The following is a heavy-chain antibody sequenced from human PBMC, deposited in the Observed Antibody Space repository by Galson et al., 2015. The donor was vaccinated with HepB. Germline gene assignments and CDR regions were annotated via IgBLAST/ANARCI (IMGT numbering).Heavy chain of an antibody. CDR3: VRGGWWDTIVSHAFDI. CDR2: ITWNSGSI. D-gene: IGHD5/OR15-5a*01. V-gene: IGHV3-9*01. Sequence: SLRLSCAASGFIFDDYAMHWVRQSPGKGLEWVSGITWNSGSIAYADSVKGRFTISRDNAKNSLYLQMNSLRAEDTALYYCVRGGWWDTIVSHAFDIWGQGVLVTVSS. CDR1: GFIFDDYA. J-gene: IGHJ4*02.